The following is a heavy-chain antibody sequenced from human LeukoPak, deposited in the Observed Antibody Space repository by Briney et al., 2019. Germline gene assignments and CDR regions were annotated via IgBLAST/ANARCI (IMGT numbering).Heavy chain of an antibody. D-gene: IGHD3-22*01. CDR3: ARRGVDSSGYRDAFDI. Sequence: GGSLKISCKGSGYSFTSYWIGWVRQMPGKGLEWLGIIYPGDSDTTYNPSFQGQVTISVDTSISTAYLQWSSLKASDTAMYYCARRGVDSSGYRDAFDIWGQGTMVTVSS. CDR1: GYSFTSYW. CDR2: IYPGDSDT. J-gene: IGHJ3*02. V-gene: IGHV5-51*01.